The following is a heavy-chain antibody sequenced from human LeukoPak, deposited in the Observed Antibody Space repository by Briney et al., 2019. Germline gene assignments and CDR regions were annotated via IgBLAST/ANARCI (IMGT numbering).Heavy chain of an antibody. Sequence: SETLSLTCAVYGGSLSGYYWSWIRQPPGKGLEWIGEINHSGSTNYNPSLKSRVTISVDTSKNQFSLKLSSVTAADTAVYYCARVLGYYDFWSGYPLSRNAFDIWGQGTMVTVSS. V-gene: IGHV4-34*01. D-gene: IGHD3-3*01. J-gene: IGHJ3*02. CDR1: GGSLSGYY. CDR3: ARVLGYYDFWSGYPLSRNAFDI. CDR2: INHSGST.